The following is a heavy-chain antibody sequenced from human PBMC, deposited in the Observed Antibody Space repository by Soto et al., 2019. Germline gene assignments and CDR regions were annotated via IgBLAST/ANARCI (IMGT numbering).Heavy chain of an antibody. V-gene: IGHV1-58*01. Sequence: SVKVSCKASGFTFTSSAVQGGRQARGQRLEWIGWIVVGSGNTNYAQKFQERVTITRDMSTSTAYMELSSLRSEDTAVYYCAAGPQVPHYDFWSGYYYGMDVWGQGTTVTVSS. CDR3: AAGPQVPHYDFWSGYYYGMDV. J-gene: IGHJ6*02. D-gene: IGHD3-3*01. CDR2: IVVGSGNT. CDR1: GFTFTSSA.